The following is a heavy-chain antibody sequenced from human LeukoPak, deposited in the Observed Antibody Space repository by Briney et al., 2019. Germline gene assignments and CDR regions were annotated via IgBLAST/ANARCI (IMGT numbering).Heavy chain of an antibody. V-gene: IGHV3-7*03. CDR2: LNLDGSDK. D-gene: IGHD1-1*01. J-gene: IGHJ4*02. Sequence: GGSLRLSCVVSRITFSESWMSWVRQAPGKGLGWVASLNLDGSDKYYVDSVKGRFTISRDNAKNSLYLQMDSLRVEDTAVYYCAKGKRYPDYWGQGTLVTVSS. CDR3: AKGKRYPDY. CDR1: RITFSESW.